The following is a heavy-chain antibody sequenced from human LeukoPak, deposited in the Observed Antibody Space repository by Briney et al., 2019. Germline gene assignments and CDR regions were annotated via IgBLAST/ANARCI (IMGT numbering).Heavy chain of an antibody. CDR1: GYTLTELS. D-gene: IGHD6-6*01. J-gene: IGHJ3*02. CDR3: ATREQLVPRDAFDI. CDR2: SDPEDGET. V-gene: IGHV1-24*01. Sequence: AASVKVSCKVSGYTLTELSMHWVRQAPGKGLEWMGGSDPEDGETIYAQKFQGRVTMTEDTSTDTAYMELSSLRSEDTAVYYCATREQLVPRDAFDIWGQGTMVTVSS.